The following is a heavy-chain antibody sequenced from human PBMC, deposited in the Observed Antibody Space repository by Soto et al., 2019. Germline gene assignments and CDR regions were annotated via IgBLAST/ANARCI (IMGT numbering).Heavy chain of an antibody. V-gene: IGHV1-69*02. CDR1: GGTFSSYT. Sequence: QVQPVQSGAEVKKPGSSVKVSCKASGGTFSSYTISWVRQAPGQGLEWMGRIIPILGIANYAQKFQGRVTITADKPTSTAYMELSSLRSEDTAVYYCASVYCSGGSCYSPHYYWGQGTLVTVSS. J-gene: IGHJ4*02. CDR3: ASVYCSGGSCYSPHYY. D-gene: IGHD2-15*01. CDR2: IIPILGIA.